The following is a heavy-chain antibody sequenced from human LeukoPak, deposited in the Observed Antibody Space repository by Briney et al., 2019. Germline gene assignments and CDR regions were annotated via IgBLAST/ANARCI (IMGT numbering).Heavy chain of an antibody. D-gene: IGHD1-26*01. V-gene: IGHV1-46*01. CDR3: ARDGNEVVGATSFDY. Sequence: ASVKVSCKASGYTFTSYYMHWVRQAPGQGLEWMGIINPSGGSTSYAQKFQGRVTMTRDTSTSTVYMELSSLRSEDTAVYYCARDGNEVVGATSFDYWGQGTLVTVSS. CDR1: GYTFTSYY. CDR2: INPSGGST. J-gene: IGHJ4*02.